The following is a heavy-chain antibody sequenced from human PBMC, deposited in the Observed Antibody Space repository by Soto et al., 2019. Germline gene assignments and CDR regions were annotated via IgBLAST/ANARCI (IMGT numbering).Heavy chain of an antibody. Sequence: ESGGGLVQPGGSLRLSCAASGFTFSIYSMNWVRQAPGKGLEWVSYISSSSSTIYYADSVKGRFPISRDNAKNSQYLQMNRLRAEDTAVYYCARGEEVYCSSTSCSVYYYYYMDVWGKGTTVTVSS. V-gene: IGHV3-48*01. D-gene: IGHD2-2*01. J-gene: IGHJ6*03. CDR2: ISSSSSTI. CDR3: ARGEEVYCSSTSCSVYYYYYMDV. CDR1: GFTFSIYS.